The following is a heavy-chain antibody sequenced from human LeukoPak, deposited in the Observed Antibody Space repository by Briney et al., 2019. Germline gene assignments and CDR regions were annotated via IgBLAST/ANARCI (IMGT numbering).Heavy chain of an antibody. D-gene: IGHD1-26*01. J-gene: IGHJ5*02. CDR3: ARLRLSGSYYNWFDP. V-gene: IGHV5-51*01. CDR2: IYPGDSDT. CDR1: GYSFTSYW. Sequence: GESLKISCKGSGYSFTSYWIGWVRQMPGKGLEWMGIIYPGDSDTRYSPSFQGQVTISADKSISTAYLQWSSLKASDTAMYYCARLRLSGSYYNWFDPWGQGTLVTVSS.